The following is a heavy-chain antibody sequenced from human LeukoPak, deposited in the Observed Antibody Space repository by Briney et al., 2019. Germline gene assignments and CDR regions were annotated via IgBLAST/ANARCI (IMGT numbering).Heavy chain of an antibody. J-gene: IGHJ4*02. CDR2: ISYSGNT. Sequence: PSETLSLTCTVSGGSISSSYWSWIRQPPGKGLEWLGYISYSGNTNYNPSLKSRVSISVDTSKNQFSLKLNSLTAADTAVYYCARSTTVTPFFNYWGQGTLVTVSS. D-gene: IGHD4-17*01. CDR1: GGSISSSY. CDR3: ARSTTVTPFFNY. V-gene: IGHV4-59*01.